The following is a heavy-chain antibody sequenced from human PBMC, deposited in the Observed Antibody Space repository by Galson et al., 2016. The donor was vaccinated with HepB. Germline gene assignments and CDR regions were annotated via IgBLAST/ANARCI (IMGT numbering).Heavy chain of an antibody. J-gene: IGHJ4*02. CDR1: AATFSTHA. Sequence: SVKVSCKASAATFSTHAITWVRQAPRQGLEWMGVIVPRFGRTNYAQKFQGRLTMTADESTTTVFMELSRLGPDDTAVFYCARGGNLFDSWGQGTLGTVSS. CDR2: IVPRFGRT. V-gene: IGHV1-69*13. D-gene: IGHD4-23*01. CDR3: ARGGNLFDS.